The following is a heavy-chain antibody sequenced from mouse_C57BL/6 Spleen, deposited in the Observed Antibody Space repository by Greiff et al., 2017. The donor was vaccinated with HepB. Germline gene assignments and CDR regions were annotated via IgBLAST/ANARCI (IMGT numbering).Heavy chain of an antibody. J-gene: IGHJ2*01. Sequence: VQLKESGGGLVKPGGSLKLSCAASGFTFSSYAMSWVRQTPEKRLEWVATISDGGSYTYYPDNVKGRFTISRDNAKNNLYLQMSHLKSEDTAMYYCARVDYDHYFDYWGQGTTLTVSS. CDR2: ISDGGSYT. CDR1: GFTFSSYA. V-gene: IGHV5-4*01. D-gene: IGHD2-4*01. CDR3: ARVDYDHYFDY.